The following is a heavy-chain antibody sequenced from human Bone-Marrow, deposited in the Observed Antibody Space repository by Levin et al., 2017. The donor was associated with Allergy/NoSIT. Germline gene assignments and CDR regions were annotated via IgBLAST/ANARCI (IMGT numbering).Heavy chain of an antibody. V-gene: IGHV3-30*18. Sequence: GGSLRLSCAASGFTFSNYGMHWLRQAPGKGLEWVAVISFETTNEYYVDSVKGRFTISRDNSKNTLFLQMDSLRTEDTAVYYCAKDGTEYNYEYYFDYWGQGTVVTVSS. CDR3: AKDGTEYNYEYYFDY. D-gene: IGHD5-18*01. CDR1: GFTFSNYG. CDR2: ISFETTNE. J-gene: IGHJ4*02.